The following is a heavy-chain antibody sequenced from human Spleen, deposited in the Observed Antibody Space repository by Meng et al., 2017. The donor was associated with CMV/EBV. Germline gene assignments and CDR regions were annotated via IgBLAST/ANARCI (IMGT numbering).Heavy chain of an antibody. CDR2: INSDGSST. D-gene: IGHD5/OR15-5a*01. CDR3: ARGGSTYMDV. Sequence: GGSLRLSWAASGFPVSGDERSWVRQTPGKGLVWVSRINSDGSSTSYADSVKGRFTISRDNAKNTLYLQMNSLRAEDTAVYYCARGGSTYMDVWGQGTTVTVSS. CDR1: GFPVSGDE. J-gene: IGHJ6*02. V-gene: IGHV3-74*01.